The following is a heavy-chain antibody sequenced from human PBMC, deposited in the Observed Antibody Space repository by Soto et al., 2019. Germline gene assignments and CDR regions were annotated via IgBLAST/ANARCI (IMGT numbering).Heavy chain of an antibody. V-gene: IGHV1-69*02. Sequence: QVQLVQSGAEVKKPGSSVKVSCKASGGTFSSYTISWVRQAPGQGLEWMGRIIPILGIANYAQKFQGRVTITADKSTSTAYMELSSLRSEDTAVYYCASTCSSTSCYGYYYYYGVDVWGQGTTVTVSS. CDR1: GGTFSSYT. J-gene: IGHJ6*02. CDR3: ASTCSSTSCYGYYYYYGVDV. D-gene: IGHD2-2*01. CDR2: IIPILGIA.